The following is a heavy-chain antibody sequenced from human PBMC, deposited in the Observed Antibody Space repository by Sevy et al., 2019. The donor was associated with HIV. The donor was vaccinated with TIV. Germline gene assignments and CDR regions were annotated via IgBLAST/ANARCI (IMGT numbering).Heavy chain of an antibody. CDR1: GGSISSSSYY. J-gene: IGHJ6*02. D-gene: IGHD6-6*01. CDR2: IYYSGST. Sequence: SETVSLTCTVSGGSISSSSYYWGWIRQPPGKGLEWIGSIYYSGSTYYNPSLKSRVTISVDTSKNQFSLKLSSVTAADTAVYYCARQRIAARYYYYYGMDVWGQGTTVTVSS. V-gene: IGHV4-39*01. CDR3: ARQRIAARYYYYYGMDV.